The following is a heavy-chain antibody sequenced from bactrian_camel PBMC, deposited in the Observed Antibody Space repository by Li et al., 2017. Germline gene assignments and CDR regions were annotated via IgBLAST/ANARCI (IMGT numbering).Heavy chain of an antibody. J-gene: IGHJ4*01. CDR2: INSGGGST. V-gene: IGHV3S1*01. Sequence: VQLVESGGGLVQPGGSLRLSCQASGFTFSSYWMYWVRQAPGKGLEWASAINSGGGSTYYAEFLKGRFSISRDNAKNTLYLQMNSLETEDTAVYYCATVSPYAGVWSDKFSYWGQGTQVTVS. CDR3: ATVSPYAGVWSDKFSY. CDR1: GFTFSSYW. D-gene: IGHD3*01.